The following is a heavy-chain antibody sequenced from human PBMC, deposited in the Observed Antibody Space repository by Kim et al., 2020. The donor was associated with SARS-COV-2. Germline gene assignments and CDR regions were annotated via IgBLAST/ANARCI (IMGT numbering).Heavy chain of an antibody. Sequence: GGSLRLSCAASGFTFDDYAMHWVRQAPGKGLEGVSGISWNSGSIGYADSVKGRFTISRDNAKNSLYLQMNSLRAEDTALYYCAKALGGYDQGDYYYYGMDVWGQGTTVTVSS. CDR2: ISWNSGSI. CDR3: AKALGGYDQGDYYYYGMDV. V-gene: IGHV3-9*01. CDR1: GFTFDDYA. D-gene: IGHD5-12*01. J-gene: IGHJ6*02.